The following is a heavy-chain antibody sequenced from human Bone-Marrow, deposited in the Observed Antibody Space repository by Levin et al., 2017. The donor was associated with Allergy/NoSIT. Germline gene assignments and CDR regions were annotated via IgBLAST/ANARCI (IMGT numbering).Heavy chain of an antibody. D-gene: IGHD3-3*01. J-gene: IGHJ4*02. V-gene: IGHV4-59*13. CDR3: ARVNDFWSNSYFDS. CDR2: IYYSGAT. Sequence: TSETLSLTCTVSGDSISRYYWSWIRQPPGKGLEWIGYIYYSGATNYNPSLRSRVTMSLNTSKNQVSLNLISVTAADTAVYYCARVNDFWSNSYFDSWGQGALVTVSS. CDR1: GDSISRYY.